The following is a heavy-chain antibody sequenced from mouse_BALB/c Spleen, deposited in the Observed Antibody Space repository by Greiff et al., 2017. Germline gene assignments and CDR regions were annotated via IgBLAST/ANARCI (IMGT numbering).Heavy chain of an antibody. Sequence: DVMLVESGGGLVKPGGSLKLSCAASGFAFSSYDMSWVRQTPEKRLEWVAYISSGGGSTYYPDTVKGRFTISRDNAKNTLYLQMSSLKSEDTAMYYCARSGAMITRNAMDYWGQGTSVTVSS. CDR1: GFAFSSYD. J-gene: IGHJ4*01. CDR2: ISSGGGST. CDR3: ARSGAMITRNAMDY. V-gene: IGHV5-12-1*01. D-gene: IGHD2-4*01.